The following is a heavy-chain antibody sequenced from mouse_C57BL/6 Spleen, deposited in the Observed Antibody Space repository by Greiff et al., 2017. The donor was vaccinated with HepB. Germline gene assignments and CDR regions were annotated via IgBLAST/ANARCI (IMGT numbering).Heavy chain of an antibody. D-gene: IGHD1-1*01. V-gene: IGHV5-17*01. CDR2: ISSGSSTI. CDR1: GFTFSDYG. Sequence: EVQRVESGGGLVKPGGSLKLSCAASGFTFSDYGMHWVRQAPEKGLEWVAYISSGSSTIYYADTVKGRFTISRDKAKNTLYLQMTSLSSEDTAMYYCARANYVMDYWGQGTSVTVSS. J-gene: IGHJ4*01. CDR3: ARANYVMDY.